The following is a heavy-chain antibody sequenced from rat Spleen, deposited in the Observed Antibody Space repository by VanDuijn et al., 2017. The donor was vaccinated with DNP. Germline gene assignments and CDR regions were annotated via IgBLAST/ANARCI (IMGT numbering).Heavy chain of an antibody. J-gene: IGHJ2*01. Sequence: EVQVVESGGGLVQPGRSLKLSCAASGFTFSDYYMAWVRQAPKKGLEWVAYISYEGSGSYFGDSVKGRFTISRDNAKSSLYLQMNSLKSEDTATYYCAKNSGYYFDYWGQGVMVTVSS. CDR1: GFTFSDYY. V-gene: IGHV5-22*01. D-gene: IGHD4-3*01. CDR3: AKNSGYYFDY. CDR2: ISYEGSGS.